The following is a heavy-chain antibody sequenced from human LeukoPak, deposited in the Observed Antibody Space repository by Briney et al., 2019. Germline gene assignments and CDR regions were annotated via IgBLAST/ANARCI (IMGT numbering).Heavy chain of an antibody. CDR3: AKDRGAYYYDSSGYYPFDAFDI. J-gene: IGHJ3*02. Sequence: GGSLRLSCAASGFTFSSYGMSWVRQAPGKGLEWVSAISGSGGSTYYADSVKGRFTISGDNSKNTLYLQMNSLRAEDTAVYYCAKDRGAYYYDSSGYYPFDAFDIWGQGTMVTVSS. V-gene: IGHV3-23*01. D-gene: IGHD3-22*01. CDR2: ISGSGGST. CDR1: GFTFSSYG.